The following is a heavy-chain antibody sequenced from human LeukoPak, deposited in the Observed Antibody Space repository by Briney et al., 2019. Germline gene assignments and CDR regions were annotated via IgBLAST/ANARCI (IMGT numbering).Heavy chain of an antibody. CDR3: ASARGSSSLESFDY. Sequence: ASVTVSCKASGYTFSGFYMHWVRQAPEQGLEWMGWINPKNGDTNYAQNFQGRVTMTRDTSISTAYIELSRLRSDDTALYYCASARGSSSLESFDYWGQGTLVTVSS. V-gene: IGHV1-2*02. J-gene: IGHJ4*02. CDR2: INPKNGDT. D-gene: IGHD6-6*01. CDR1: GYTFSGFY.